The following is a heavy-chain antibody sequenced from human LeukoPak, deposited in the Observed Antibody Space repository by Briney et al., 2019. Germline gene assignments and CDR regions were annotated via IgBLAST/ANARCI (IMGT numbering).Heavy chain of an antibody. V-gene: IGHV3-30*02. CDR3: AKDLGLLSLYY. CDR2: IRYDGSNK. D-gene: IGHD3-3*01. J-gene: IGHJ4*02. Sequence: GGSLRLSCAASGFTFSSYGMHWVRQAPGKGLEWVAFIRYDGSNKYYADSVEGRFTISRDNSKNTLYLQMNSLRAEDTAVYYCAKDLGLLSLYYWGQGTLVTVSS. CDR1: GFTFSSYG.